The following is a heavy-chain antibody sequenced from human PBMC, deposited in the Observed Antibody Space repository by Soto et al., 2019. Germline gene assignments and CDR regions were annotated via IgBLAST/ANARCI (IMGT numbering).Heavy chain of an antibody. CDR1: GFTFSSYS. D-gene: IGHD4-4*01. CDR3: AKAPVPDYTAYGSCVFEL. Sequence: PGGSLRLSCAASGFTFSSYSMNWVRQAPGKGLEWVSSIVGSGGRTYYADSVQGRYTISRDNSKNTLYLQMNSLGAEDTAIFYCAKAPVPDYTAYGSCVFELWGRGTLVTVSS. V-gene: IGHV3-23*01. J-gene: IGHJ1*01. CDR2: IVGSGGRT.